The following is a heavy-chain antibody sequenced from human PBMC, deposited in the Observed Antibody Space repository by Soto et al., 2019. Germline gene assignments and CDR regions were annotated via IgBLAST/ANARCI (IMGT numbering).Heavy chain of an antibody. Sequence: PGGSLRLSCAASGFTVSSNYMSWVRQAPGKGLEWVSVIYSGGSTYYADSVKGRFTISRHNSKNTLYLQMNSLRAEDTAVYYCARAYSSGWYLAFDIWGQGKMVTVSS. J-gene: IGHJ3*02. V-gene: IGHV3-53*04. CDR3: ARAYSSGWYLAFDI. CDR1: GFTVSSNY. CDR2: IYSGGST. D-gene: IGHD6-19*01.